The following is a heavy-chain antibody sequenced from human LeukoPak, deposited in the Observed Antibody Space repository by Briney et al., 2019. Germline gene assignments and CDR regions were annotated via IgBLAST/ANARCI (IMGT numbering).Heavy chain of an antibody. D-gene: IGHD2-2*01. CDR1: GFTFSSYS. CDR2: ISSSSSYI. J-gene: IGHJ4*02. V-gene: IGHV3-21*01. CDR3: ARDRRSSTSCYDY. Sequence: PGGSLRLSCAASGFTFSSYSMNWVRQAPGKGLEWVLSISSSSSYIYYADSVKGRFTISRDNAKNSLYLQMNSLRAEDTAVYYCARDRRSSTSCYDYWGQGTLVTVSS.